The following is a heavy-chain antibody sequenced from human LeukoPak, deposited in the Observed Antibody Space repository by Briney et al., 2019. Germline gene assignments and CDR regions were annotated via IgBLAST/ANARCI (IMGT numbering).Heavy chain of an antibody. V-gene: IGHV3-23*01. CDR2: ISGSGGST. Sequence: HPGGSLRLSCAASGFTFSSYAMSWVRQAPGKGLEWVSAISGSGGSTYYADSVKGRFTISRDNSKNTLYLQINSLRAEDTAVYYCAKGQWLRLYYFDYWGQGTLVTVSS. CDR3: AKGQWLRLYYFDY. D-gene: IGHD5-12*01. J-gene: IGHJ4*02. CDR1: GFTFSSYA.